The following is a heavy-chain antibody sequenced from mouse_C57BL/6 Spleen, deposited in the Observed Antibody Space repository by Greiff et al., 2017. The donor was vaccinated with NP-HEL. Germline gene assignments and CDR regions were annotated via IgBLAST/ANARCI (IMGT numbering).Heavy chain of an antibody. CDR1: GYTFTSYW. D-gene: IGHD1-1*01. Sequence: QVQLQQPGAELVRPGSSAKLSCKASGYTFTSYWMHWVKQRPIQGLEWIGNIDPSDSETHYNQKFKDKATLTVDKSSSTAYMQLSSLTSEDSAVYYCASLYYYGSSGYFDYWGQGTTLTVSS. CDR2: IDPSDSET. J-gene: IGHJ2*01. V-gene: IGHV1-52*01. CDR3: ASLYYYGSSGYFDY.